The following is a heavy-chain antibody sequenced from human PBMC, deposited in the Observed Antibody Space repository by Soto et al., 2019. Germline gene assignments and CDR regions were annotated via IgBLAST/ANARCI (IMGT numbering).Heavy chain of an antibody. V-gene: IGHV3-30-3*01. CDR1: GFTFSSYA. D-gene: IGHD3-10*01. Sequence: QVQLVESGGGVVQPGRSLRLSCAASGFTFSSYAMHWVRQAPGKGLEWVAVISYDGSNKYYADSVKGRFTISRDNSKNTLYLQMNSLRAEDTAVYYCAKRGGGGVDYYYYYGMDVWGQGTTVTVSS. CDR2: ISYDGSNK. J-gene: IGHJ6*02. CDR3: AKRGGGGVDYYYYYGMDV.